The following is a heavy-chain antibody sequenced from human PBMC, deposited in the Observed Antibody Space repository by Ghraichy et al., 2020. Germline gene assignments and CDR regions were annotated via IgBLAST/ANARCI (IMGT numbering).Heavy chain of an antibody. CDR1: GFTFSTYA. Sequence: GGSLRLSCAASGFTFSTYAMSWVRQAPGMGLEWVSAISDRGERTYYADSVKGRFTISRANSENTLSLQMNSLRAEDTAMYYCVKEIVGSSLADYWGQGTLVTVSS. J-gene: IGHJ4*02. D-gene: IGHD1-26*01. V-gene: IGHV3-23*01. CDR3: VKEIVGSSLADY. CDR2: ISDRGERT.